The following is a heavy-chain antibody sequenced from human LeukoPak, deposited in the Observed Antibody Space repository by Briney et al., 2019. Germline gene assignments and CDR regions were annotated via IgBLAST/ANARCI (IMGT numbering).Heavy chain of an antibody. J-gene: IGHJ4*02. CDR1: GFTFTNAW. D-gene: IGHD1-26*01. V-gene: IGHV4-34*01. CDR3: ARGTEGATTFDY. Sequence: GSLRLSCAASGFTFTNAWMSWIRQPPGKGLEWIGEINHSGSTNYNPSLKSRVTISVDTSKNQFSLKLSSVTAADTAVYYCARGTEGATTFDYWGQGTLVTVSS. CDR2: INHSGST.